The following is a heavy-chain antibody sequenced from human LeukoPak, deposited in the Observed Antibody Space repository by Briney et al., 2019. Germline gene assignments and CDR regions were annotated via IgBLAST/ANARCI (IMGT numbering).Heavy chain of an antibody. V-gene: IGHV4-4*07. D-gene: IGHD3-22*01. J-gene: IGHJ5*02. CDR3: ARMYYYDTSGQPGGSHWFDP. CDR1: GDTITSYY. CDR2: VYATGGT. Sequence: SETLSLICTVSGDTITSYYWSWIRQPAGQGLEWIGRVYATGGTNYNPSLKSRVTMSVDTSKFQFSLKLTSVTAADTAVYYCARMYYYDTSGQPGGSHWFDPWGQGTLVTVSS.